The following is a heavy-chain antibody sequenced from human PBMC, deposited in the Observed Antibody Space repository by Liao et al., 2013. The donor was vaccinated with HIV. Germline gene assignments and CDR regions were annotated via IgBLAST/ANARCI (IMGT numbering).Heavy chain of an antibody. Sequence: QVQLQQWGAGLLKPSETLSLTCAVYGGSFSSYYWSWIRQPPGKGLEWIGELNHSGSTNYNPSLKSRVTMSVDTSKNQFSLKLSSVTAADTAVYYCARRGXETLANWGQGTLVTVSS. D-gene: IGHD6-13*01. CDR1: GGSFSSYY. CDR2: LNHSGST. V-gene: IGHV4-34*02. CDR3: ARRGXETLAN. J-gene: IGHJ4*02.